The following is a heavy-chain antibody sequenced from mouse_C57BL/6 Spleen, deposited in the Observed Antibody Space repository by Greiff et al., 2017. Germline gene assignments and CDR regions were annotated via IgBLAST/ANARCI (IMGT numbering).Heavy chain of an antibody. Sequence: QVQLQQPGAELVKPGASVKLSCKASGYTFTSYWMHWVKQRPGQGLEWIGMIHPNSGSTNYNEKFKSKATLTVDQSSSTAYMQLSSLTSEDSAVXYCAREPFYYGSSYRYFDVWGTGTTVTVSS. D-gene: IGHD1-1*01. V-gene: IGHV1-64*01. J-gene: IGHJ1*03. CDR2: IHPNSGST. CDR1: GYTFTSYW. CDR3: AREPFYYGSSYRYFDV.